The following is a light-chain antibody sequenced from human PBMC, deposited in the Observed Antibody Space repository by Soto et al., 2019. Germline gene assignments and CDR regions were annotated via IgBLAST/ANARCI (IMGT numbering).Light chain of an antibody. Sequence: DIQMTQSPSTLSASVGDIVTITCRASQSISSWLAWYQQKPGKAPKLLSYKASSLERGVPSRFSGSGSGTEFTLTISSLHPDDFATYYCQQYNSYPWTFGQGTKVEIK. J-gene: IGKJ1*01. CDR2: KAS. V-gene: IGKV1-5*03. CDR1: QSISSW. CDR3: QQYNSYPWT.